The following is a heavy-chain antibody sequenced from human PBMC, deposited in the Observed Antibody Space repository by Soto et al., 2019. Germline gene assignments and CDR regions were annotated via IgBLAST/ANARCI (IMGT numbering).Heavy chain of an antibody. CDR1: GGSISSYY. CDR3: ARSVPYYDFWSGYSPYYGMDV. D-gene: IGHD3-3*01. Sequence: PSETLSLTCTVSGGSISSYYWSWIRQPPGKGLEWIGYIYYSGSTNYNPSLKSRVTISVDTSKNQFSLKLSSVTAADTAVYYCARSVPYYDFWSGYSPYYGMDVWGQGTTVTVSS. J-gene: IGHJ6*02. V-gene: IGHV4-59*01. CDR2: IYYSGST.